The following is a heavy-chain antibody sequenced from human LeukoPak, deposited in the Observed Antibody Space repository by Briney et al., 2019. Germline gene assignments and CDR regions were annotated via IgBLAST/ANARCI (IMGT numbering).Heavy chain of an antibody. CDR1: GGSISSYY. CDR2: IYYSGST. D-gene: IGHD6-13*01. CDR3: ARGSGRQQLVI. J-gene: IGHJ4*02. Sequence: SETLSLTCTVSGGSISSYYWSWIRQPPGKGLEWIGYIYYSGSTNYNPSLKSRVTISVDTSKNQFSLKLSSATAADTAVYYCARGSGRQQLVIWGQGTLVTVSS. V-gene: IGHV4-59*01.